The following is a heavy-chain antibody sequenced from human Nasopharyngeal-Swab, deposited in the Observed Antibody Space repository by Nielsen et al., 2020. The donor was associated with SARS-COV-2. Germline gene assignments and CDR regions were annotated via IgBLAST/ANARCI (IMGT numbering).Heavy chain of an antibody. CDR2: ISSSSSYI. Sequence: GESLKISCAASGFTFSSYGMNWVRQAPGKGLEWVSSISSSSSYIHYADSVKGRFTISRDNAKNSLYLQMNSLRAEDTAVYYCARPYDSSGYYSPGYMDVWGKGTTVTVSS. V-gene: IGHV3-21*01. CDR3: ARPYDSSGYYSPGYMDV. CDR1: GFTFSSYG. J-gene: IGHJ6*04. D-gene: IGHD3-22*01.